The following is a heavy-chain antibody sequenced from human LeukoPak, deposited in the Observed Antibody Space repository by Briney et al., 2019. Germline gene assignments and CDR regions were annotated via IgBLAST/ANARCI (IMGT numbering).Heavy chain of an antibody. D-gene: IGHD3-3*01. V-gene: IGHV3-21*01. CDR2: ISSSSSYI. J-gene: IGHJ4*02. Sequence: GGSLRLSCAASGFTFSSYSMNWVRQAPGKGLQWVSSISSSSSYIYYADSVKGRFTISRDNAKNSLYLQMNSLRAEDTAVYYCAREPYYDFWSGYYIHWGQGTLVTVSS. CDR3: AREPYYDFWSGYYIH. CDR1: GFTFSSYS.